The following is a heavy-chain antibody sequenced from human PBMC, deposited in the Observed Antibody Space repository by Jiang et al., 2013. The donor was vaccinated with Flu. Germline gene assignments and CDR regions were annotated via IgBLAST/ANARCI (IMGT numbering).Heavy chain of an antibody. CDR3: ARAHYDFWSGLGSYYFDY. V-gene: IGHV4-39*07. CDR2: SIIWEH. CDR1: SSSYY. Sequence: SSSYYWGWIRQPPGRGWSGLGVSIIWEHLLQPSLKSRVTISVDTSKNQFSLKLSSVTAADTAVYYCARAHYDFWSGLGSYYFDYWGQGTLVTVSS. J-gene: IGHJ4*02. D-gene: IGHD3-3*01.